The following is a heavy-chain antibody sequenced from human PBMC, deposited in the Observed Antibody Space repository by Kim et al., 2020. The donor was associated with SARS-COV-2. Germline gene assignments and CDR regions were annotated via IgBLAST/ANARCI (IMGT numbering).Heavy chain of an antibody. J-gene: IGHJ4*02. CDR3: ARRAYSSGWWYFDY. D-gene: IGHD6-19*01. V-gene: IGHV3-74*01. Sequence: YADSVKGRFTISRDNAKNTLYLQMSSLRAEDTAVYYCARRAYSSGWWYFDYWGQGTLVTVSS.